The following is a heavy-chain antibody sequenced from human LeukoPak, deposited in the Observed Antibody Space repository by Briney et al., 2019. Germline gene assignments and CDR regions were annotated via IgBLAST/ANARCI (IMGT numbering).Heavy chain of an antibody. J-gene: IGHJ3*02. Sequence: ASVKVSCKVSGYTLTELSMHWVRQAPGKGLEWMGGFDPEDGETIYAQKFQGRVTMTEDTSTDTAYMELSSLRSEDTAVYYCATQNRFVYDILTGYMGGAFDIWGQGTMVTVSS. V-gene: IGHV1-24*01. D-gene: IGHD3-9*01. CDR1: GYTLTELS. CDR2: FDPEDGET. CDR3: ATQNRFVYDILTGYMGGAFDI.